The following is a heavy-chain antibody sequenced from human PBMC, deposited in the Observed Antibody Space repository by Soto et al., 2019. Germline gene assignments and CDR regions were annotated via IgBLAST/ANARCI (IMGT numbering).Heavy chain of an antibody. CDR1: GYTFTSYA. V-gene: IGHV1-3*01. Sequence: ASVKVSCKASGYTFTSYAMHWVRQAPGQRLEWMGWINAGNGNTKYSQKFQGRVTITRDTSASTAYMELSSLRSEDTAVYYCARVTRGSYYLTMKYWGQGTLVTVSS. D-gene: IGHD1-26*01. CDR3: ARVTRGSYYLTMKY. J-gene: IGHJ4*02. CDR2: INAGNGNT.